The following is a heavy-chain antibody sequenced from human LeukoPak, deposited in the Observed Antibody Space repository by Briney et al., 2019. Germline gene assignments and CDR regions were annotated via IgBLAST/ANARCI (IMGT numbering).Heavy chain of an antibody. CDR1: GGSISSYY. CDR3: ARGQVVYGDYSWFDP. J-gene: IGHJ5*02. CDR2: IYYSGST. D-gene: IGHD4-17*01. Sequence: SETLSLTCTVSGGSISSYYWSWIRQPPGKGLEWIGYIYYSGSTNYNPSLKSRVTISVDTSKNQFSLKLSSVTAADTAVYYCARGQVVYGDYSWFDPWGQGTLVTVSS. V-gene: IGHV4-59*01.